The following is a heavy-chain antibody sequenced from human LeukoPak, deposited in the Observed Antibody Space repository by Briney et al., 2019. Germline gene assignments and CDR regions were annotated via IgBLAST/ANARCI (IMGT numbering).Heavy chain of an antibody. CDR1: GFAFSDDS. J-gene: IGHJ4*02. Sequence: GGSLRLSCVASGFAFSDDSMNWVRQPPGKGLEWVSSISSTSTYIYYADSVKGRFTISRDNARNSLFLQMNNLRVDDSAVYYCAREYPAMAYDYWGQGNLVTVSS. CDR3: AREYPAMAYDY. CDR2: ISSTSTYI. D-gene: IGHD5-18*01. V-gene: IGHV3-21*01.